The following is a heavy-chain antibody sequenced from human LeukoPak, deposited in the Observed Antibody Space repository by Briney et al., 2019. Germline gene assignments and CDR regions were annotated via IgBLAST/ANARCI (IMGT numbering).Heavy chain of an antibody. D-gene: IGHD2-2*01. CDR1: GFTFSSYG. CDR3: AKDPRNFVEVPAAFSYYYYYMDV. V-gene: IGHV3-30*02. CDR2: IRYDGSNK. Sequence: GGSLRLSCAASGFTFSSYGMHWVRQAPGKGLEWVAFIRYDGSNKYYADSVKGRFTISRDNSKNTLYLQMNSLRAEDTAVYYCAKDPRNFVEVPAAFSYYYYYMDVGAKGTTATIP. J-gene: IGHJ6*03.